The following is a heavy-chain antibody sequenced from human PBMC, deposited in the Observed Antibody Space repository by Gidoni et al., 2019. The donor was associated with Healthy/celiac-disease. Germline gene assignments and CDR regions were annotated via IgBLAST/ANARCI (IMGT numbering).Heavy chain of an antibody. CDR3: AKDEYCSSTSCSRGAFDI. J-gene: IGHJ3*02. D-gene: IGHD2-2*01. V-gene: IGHV3-23*01. CDR1: GFTFSSYA. Sequence: EVQLLESGGGLVQPGGSLRLSCAASGFTFSSYAMSWVRQAPGKGLEWVSAISGSGGSTYYADSVKGRFTISRDNSKNTLDLQMNSLRAEDTAVYYCAKDEYCSSTSCSRGAFDIWGQGTMVTVSS. CDR2: ISGSGGST.